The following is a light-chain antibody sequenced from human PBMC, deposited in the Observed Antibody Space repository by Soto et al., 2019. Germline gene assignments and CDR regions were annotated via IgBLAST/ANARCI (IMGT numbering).Light chain of an antibody. CDR1: QDISNY. CDR3: QQYYSSLWT. J-gene: IGKJ1*01. V-gene: IGKV1-33*01. CDR2: DAS. Sequence: DIQMTQSPSSLSASVGDRVTITCQASQDISNYLNWYQQKPGKAPKLLIYDASNLETGVPSRFSGSGSGTDFTLTISCLQSEDFATYYCQQYYSSLWTFGQGTKV.